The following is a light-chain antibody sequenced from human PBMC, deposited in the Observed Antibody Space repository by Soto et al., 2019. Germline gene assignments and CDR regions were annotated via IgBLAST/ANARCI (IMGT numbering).Light chain of an antibody. CDR1: SSNIGNNY. J-gene: IGLJ2*01. Sequence: QSVLTQPPSVSAAPGQKVTISCSGSSSNIGNNYVSWYQQLPGTAPKLLIYDNNKRPSGIPDRFSGSKSGTSATLGITGLQTGDEADYYCGTWDSSLSAGRVFGRGTKLTVL. CDR3: GTWDSSLSAGRV. CDR2: DNN. V-gene: IGLV1-51*01.